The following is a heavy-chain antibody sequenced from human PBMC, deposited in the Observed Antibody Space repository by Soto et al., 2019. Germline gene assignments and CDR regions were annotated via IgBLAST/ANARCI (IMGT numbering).Heavy chain of an antibody. CDR2: IYWDDDK. CDR3: EHAIHPYYYYGMDV. J-gene: IGHJ6*02. Sequence: QITLKESGPTLVKPTQTLTLTCTFSGFSLSTSGVGVGWIRQPPGKALEWLALIYWDDDKRYSPSLKSRLTITKDTSKNQAVLTMTHMHPVDTATYYCEHAIHPYYYYGMDVWGQGTTVTVSS. D-gene: IGHD3-3*01. V-gene: IGHV2-5*02. CDR1: GFSLSTSGVG.